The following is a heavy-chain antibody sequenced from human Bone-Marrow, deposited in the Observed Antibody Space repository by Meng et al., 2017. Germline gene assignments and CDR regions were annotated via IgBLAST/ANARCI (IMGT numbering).Heavy chain of an antibody. CDR3: ARGPYYDILTGYWDY. V-gene: IGHV1-2*04. J-gene: IGHJ4*01. Sequence: QVQLVQSGAEVKKPGASVRVSCAASGKTFTGYYIHWVRQAPGQGLEWMGWINPNSGGTNYAQKFQGWVTMTRDTSISTAYMELSRLRSDDTAIYYCARGPYYDILTGYWDYWAHGTLVTVSS. CDR1: GKTFTGYY. CDR2: INPNSGGT. D-gene: IGHD3-9*01.